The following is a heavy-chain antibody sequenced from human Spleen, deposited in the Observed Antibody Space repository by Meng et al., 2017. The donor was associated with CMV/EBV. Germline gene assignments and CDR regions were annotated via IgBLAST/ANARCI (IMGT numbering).Heavy chain of an antibody. CDR1: GFTFSSYA. V-gene: IGHV3-23*01. CDR2: ISGSGGST. Sequence: EVQLLESGGGLVQAGGSLRLSCAGSGFTFSSYAMSWVRQAPGKGLGWVSAISGSGGSTYYADSVKGRFTISRDNSKNTLYLQMNSLRAEDTAVYYCAKPPGSSRRFDYWGQGTLVTVSS. CDR3: AKPPGSSRRFDY. J-gene: IGHJ4*02. D-gene: IGHD6-6*01.